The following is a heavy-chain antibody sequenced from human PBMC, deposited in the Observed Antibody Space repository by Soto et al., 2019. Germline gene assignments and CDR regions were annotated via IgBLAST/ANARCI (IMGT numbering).Heavy chain of an antibody. CDR3: TRDRSTVATLNFDY. D-gene: IGHD5-12*01. V-gene: IGHV3-49*03. J-gene: IGHJ4*02. CDR1: GFTFGDYA. CDR2: IRSKTYAETT. Sequence: GGSLRLSCTASGFTFGDYAMSWFRQAPGKGLEWVGFIRSKTYAETTEYAASVKGRFTISRDDSKSIGYLQMNSLKTEDTAVYYCTRDRSTVATLNFDYWGQGTLVTVSS.